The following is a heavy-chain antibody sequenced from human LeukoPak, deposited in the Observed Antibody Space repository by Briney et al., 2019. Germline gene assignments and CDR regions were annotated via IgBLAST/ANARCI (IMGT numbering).Heavy chain of an antibody. V-gene: IGHV3-48*03. J-gene: IGHJ4*02. CDR2: IGTSGSTI. CDR1: GFTFSNYE. D-gene: IGHD5-24*01. CDR3: ARDRRDAYSQNFDY. Sequence: GGSLRLSCAASGFTFSNYEMNWVRQAPGKGLEWVPYIGTSGSTIYYADSVKGRFTISRDNAKNSLYLQMHSLRAEDTAVYYCARDRRDAYSQNFDYWGQGTLVTVSS.